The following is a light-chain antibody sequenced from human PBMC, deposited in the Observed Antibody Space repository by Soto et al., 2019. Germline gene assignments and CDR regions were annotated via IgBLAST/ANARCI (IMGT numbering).Light chain of an antibody. Sequence: IYEVDNRPSGVSIRFSGSKSGNTASLTISGLQAEDEADYYCSSYADGSTYVFGTGTKVTVL. CDR3: SSYADGSTYV. V-gene: IGLV2-14*01. CDR2: EVD. J-gene: IGLJ1*01.